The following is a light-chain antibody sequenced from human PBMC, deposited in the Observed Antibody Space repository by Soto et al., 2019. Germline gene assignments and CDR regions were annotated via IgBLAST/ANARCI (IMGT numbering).Light chain of an antibody. CDR2: GAS. V-gene: IGKV3-20*01. Sequence: VLTQSPGTLSLSPGERATLFCRAGQSVSSGDLAWYQQKPGQAPRLLIYGASNRATGIPDRFSGSGSGTDFTLTISSLEPEDVAVYYCQHYRRSPLTFGGGTKVEIK. J-gene: IGKJ4*01. CDR3: QHYRRSPLT. CDR1: QSVSSGD.